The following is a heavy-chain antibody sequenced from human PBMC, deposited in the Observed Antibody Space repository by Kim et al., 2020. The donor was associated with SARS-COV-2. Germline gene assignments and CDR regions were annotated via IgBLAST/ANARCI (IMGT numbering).Heavy chain of an antibody. Sequence: SETLSLTCTVSGGSISSSSYYWGWIRQPPGKGLEWIGSIYYSGSTYYNPSLKSRVTISVDTSKNQFSLKLSSVTAADTAVYYCARPRREGGYGYYYYYGMDVWGQGTTVTVSS. D-gene: IGHD5-12*01. CDR2: IYYSGST. J-gene: IGHJ6*02. V-gene: IGHV4-39*01. CDR1: GGSISSSSYY. CDR3: ARPRREGGYGYYYYYGMDV.